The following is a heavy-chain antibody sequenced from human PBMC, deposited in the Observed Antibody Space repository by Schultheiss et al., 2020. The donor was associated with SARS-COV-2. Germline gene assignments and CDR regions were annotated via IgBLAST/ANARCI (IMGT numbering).Heavy chain of an antibody. CDR3: ARGDEYDSSFWYFDL. CDR1: GGSFSGYY. Sequence: GSLRLSCAVYGGSFSGYYWSWIRQPPGKGLEWIGEINHSGSTNYNPSLKSRVTISVDTSKNQFSLKLSSVTAADTAVYYCARGDEYDSSFWYFDLWGRGTLVTVSS. D-gene: IGHD3-22*01. J-gene: IGHJ2*01. CDR2: INHSGST. V-gene: IGHV4-34*01.